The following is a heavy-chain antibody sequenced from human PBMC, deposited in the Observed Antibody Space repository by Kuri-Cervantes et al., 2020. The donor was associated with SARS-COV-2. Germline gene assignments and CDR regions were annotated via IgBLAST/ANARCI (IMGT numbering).Heavy chain of an antibody. CDR2: INHSGST. CDR3: ARGCGEWLRYWYFDL. Sequence: GPLRLSCAVYGGSFSGFYWSWIRQAPGKGLEWIGEINHSGSTNYNPSLKSRVTISVDTSKNQFSLKLSSVTAADTAVYYCARGCGEWLRYWYFDLWGRGTLVTVSS. V-gene: IGHV4-34*01. CDR1: GGSFSGFY. D-gene: IGHD3-10*01. J-gene: IGHJ2*01.